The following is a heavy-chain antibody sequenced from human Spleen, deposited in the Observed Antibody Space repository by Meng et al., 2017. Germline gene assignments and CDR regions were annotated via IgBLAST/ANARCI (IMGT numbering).Heavy chain of an antibody. Sequence: ASVKVSCKASGYTFTSYYMHWLRQAPGQGPEWMAIINPRGGSTTYAQKFQGRVTMTRDTSTSTVYMELSSLRSEDTAVYYCASSENSSWFDYWGQGTLVTVSS. CDR3: ASSENSSWFDY. CDR1: GYTFTSYY. CDR2: INPRGGST. J-gene: IGHJ5*01. D-gene: IGHD6-13*01. V-gene: IGHV1-46*01.